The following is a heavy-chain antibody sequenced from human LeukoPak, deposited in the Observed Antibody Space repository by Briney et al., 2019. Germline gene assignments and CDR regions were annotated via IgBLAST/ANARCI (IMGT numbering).Heavy chain of an antibody. CDR3: ARAYGSGSKTYCYMDV. CDR1: GYTFTSYY. V-gene: IGHV1-46*01. Sequence: ASVKVSCKASGYTFTSYYMHWVRQAPGQGLEWMGIINPSGGSTSYAQKFQGRVTMTRDMSTSTVYMELSSLRSEDTAVYYCARAYGSGSKTYCYMDVWGKGTTVTVSS. J-gene: IGHJ6*03. D-gene: IGHD3-10*01. CDR2: INPSGGST.